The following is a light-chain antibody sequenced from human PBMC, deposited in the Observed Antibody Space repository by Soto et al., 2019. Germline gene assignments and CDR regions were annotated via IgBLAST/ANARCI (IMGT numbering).Light chain of an antibody. CDR1: QSVSSSY. Sequence: EIVLTQSPGTLSLSPGERATLSCRASQSVSSSYLAWYRQKPGQAPRLLIYGASTRATGIPARFSGSGSGTDFTLTISSLEPEDFAVYYCQQRSKWITFGQGTRLEIK. CDR3: QQRSKWIT. CDR2: GAS. V-gene: IGKV3D-20*02. J-gene: IGKJ5*01.